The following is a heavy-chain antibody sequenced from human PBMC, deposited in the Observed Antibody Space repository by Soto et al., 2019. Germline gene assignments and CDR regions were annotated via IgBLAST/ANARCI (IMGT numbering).Heavy chain of an antibody. CDR2: ISYDGSNK. J-gene: IGHJ6*02. CDR3: AKDEGYYYYGMYV. CDR1: GFTFSSYV. V-gene: IGHV3-30*18. Sequence: GGSLRLSCAASGFTFSSYVMHWVRQSPGKGLEWVAVISYDGSNKYYADSVKGRFTISRDNSKNTLYLQMNSLRAEDTAVYYCAKDEGYYYYGMYVWGQGTTVTVSS.